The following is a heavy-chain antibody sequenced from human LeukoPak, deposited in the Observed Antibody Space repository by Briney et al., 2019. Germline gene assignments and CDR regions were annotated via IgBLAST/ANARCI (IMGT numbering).Heavy chain of an antibody. D-gene: IGHD7-27*01. Sequence: PGGSLRLSCAASGFTFSSSALSWVRQAPGKGLEWVSAISGGGTTYYADSVKGRFIISRDNSKNTLYLQMNNLRAEDTALYYCAKDRWGGDAFDVWGQGTMVTVSS. CDR3: AKDRWGGDAFDV. CDR1: GFTFSSSA. CDR2: ISGGGTT. V-gene: IGHV3-23*01. J-gene: IGHJ3*01.